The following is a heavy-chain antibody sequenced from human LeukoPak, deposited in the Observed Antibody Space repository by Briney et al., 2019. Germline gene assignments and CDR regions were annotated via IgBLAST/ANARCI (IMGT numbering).Heavy chain of an antibody. J-gene: IGHJ4*02. V-gene: IGHV4-59*08. Sequence: KPSETLSLTCTVSGGSISSYYWSWIRQPPGKGLEWIGYIYYSGSTNYNPSLKSRVTISVDTSKNQFSLKLSSVTAADTAVYYCATKVGSCSGGSCAKFDYWGQETLVTVSS. CDR1: GGSISSYY. D-gene: IGHD2-15*01. CDR2: IYYSGST. CDR3: ATKVGSCSGGSCAKFDY.